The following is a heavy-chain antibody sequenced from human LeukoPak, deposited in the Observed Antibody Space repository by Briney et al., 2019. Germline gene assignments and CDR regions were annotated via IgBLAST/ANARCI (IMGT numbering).Heavy chain of an antibody. J-gene: IGHJ4*02. CDR3: ARARQYYYDSSGYLFDY. Sequence: GGSLRLSCAASGFTFSSYWMHWVRQAPGKGLVWVSRINSDGSSTSYADSVRGRFTISRDNAKNTPYLQMNSLRAEDTAVYYYARARQYYYDSSGYLFDYWGQGTLVTVSS. CDR1: GFTFSSYW. V-gene: IGHV3-74*01. D-gene: IGHD3-22*01. CDR2: INSDGSST.